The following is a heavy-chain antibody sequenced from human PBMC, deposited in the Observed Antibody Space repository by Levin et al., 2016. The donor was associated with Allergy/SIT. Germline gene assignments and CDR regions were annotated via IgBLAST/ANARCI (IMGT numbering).Heavy chain of an antibody. V-gene: IGHV1-2*04. CDR3: ARVANDYGDYYNY. J-gene: IGHJ4*02. D-gene: IGHD4-17*01. CDR1: GYTFTGYY. Sequence: ASVKVSCKASGYTFTGYYMHWVRQAPGQGLEWMGWINPNSGGTNYAQKFQGWVTMTRDTSISTAYMELSRLRSDDTAVYYCARVANDYGDYYNYWGQGTLVTVSS. CDR2: INPNSGGT.